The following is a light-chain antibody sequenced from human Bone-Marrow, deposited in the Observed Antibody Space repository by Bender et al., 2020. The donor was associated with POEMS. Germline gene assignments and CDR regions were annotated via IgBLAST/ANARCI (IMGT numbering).Light chain of an antibody. CDR3: AVWDDSLCGRKV. CDR1: NGDFSDYKH. J-gene: IGLJ3*02. Sequence: QSSLTQPASVSGSPGQSITISCTGTNGDFSDYKHVAWYQRHPGKAPKLMIYDVSYRPSGVSNRFSGSKSGTSASLAISGLRSEDEADYYCAVWDDSLCGRKVFGGGTKLTVV. CDR2: DVS. V-gene: IGLV2-14*03.